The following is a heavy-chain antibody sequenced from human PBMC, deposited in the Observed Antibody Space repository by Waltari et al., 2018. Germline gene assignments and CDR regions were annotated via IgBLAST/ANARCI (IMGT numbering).Heavy chain of an antibody. J-gene: IGHJ5*02. V-gene: IGHV1-18*01. CDR2: ISAYTGNP. CDR3: ARRWTSDWSDP. CDR1: GDKFNSYG. Sequence: QLVQSDAEVKKPGASVKVSCKTSGDKFNSYGINWVRQAPGQGLESMGWISAYTGNPHYAQNFQGRVTMTRDTSTNTAYLELRGLTSDDTAVYYCARRWTSDWSDPWGQGTLVTVSS.